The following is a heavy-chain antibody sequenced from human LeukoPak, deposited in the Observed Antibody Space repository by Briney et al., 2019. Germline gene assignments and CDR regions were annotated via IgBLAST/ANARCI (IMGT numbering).Heavy chain of an antibody. D-gene: IGHD6-13*01. CDR1: AFTFSSYA. Sequence: GGSLRLSCAASAFTFSSYAMHWVRQAPGKGLEYVSAISSNGGSTYYANSVKGRFTISRDNSKNTLYLQMGSLRAEDMAVYYCASSVRSRWDGFNDAFDIWGQGTMVTVSS. CDR2: ISSNGGST. J-gene: IGHJ3*02. V-gene: IGHV3-64*01. CDR3: ASSVRSRWDGFNDAFDI.